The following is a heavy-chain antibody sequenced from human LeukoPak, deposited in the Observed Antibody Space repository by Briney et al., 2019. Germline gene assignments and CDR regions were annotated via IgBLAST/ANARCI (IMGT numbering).Heavy chain of an antibody. CDR2: IFSSGST. CDR1: GGSISTYY. Sequence: SETLSLTCTVSGGSISTYYWSWIRQPPGRGLEWIGYIFSSGSTNYNPSLKSRVTMSVDTSKNQLSLKLSSVTAADTAVYYCAKGGWSYDYWGQGTLVTVSS. J-gene: IGHJ4*02. CDR3: AKGGWSYDY. D-gene: IGHD6-19*01. V-gene: IGHV4-59*01.